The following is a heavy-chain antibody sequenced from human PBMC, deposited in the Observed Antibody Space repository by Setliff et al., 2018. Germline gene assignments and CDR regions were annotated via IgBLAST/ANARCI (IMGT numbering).Heavy chain of an antibody. J-gene: IGHJ5*02. Sequence: GESLKISCEASGYSFPSSWIGWVRQMPGKGLEWMGSVYPGDSETRYSPSFQGQATISADKSIGTAYLQWSSLKASDTAIYYCGRSPGLAEGGSWFAPWGQGTLVTVSS. V-gene: IGHV5-51*01. CDR1: GYSFPSSW. CDR3: GRSPGLAEGGSWFAP. D-gene: IGHD6-13*01. CDR2: VYPGDSET.